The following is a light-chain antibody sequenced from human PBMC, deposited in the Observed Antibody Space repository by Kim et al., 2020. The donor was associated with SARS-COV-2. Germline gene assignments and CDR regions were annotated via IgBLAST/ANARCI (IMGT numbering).Light chain of an antibody. J-gene: IGLJ2*01. Sequence: SYELTQAPSVSVSPGQTASITCSGDKVGDKYVCWYQQKPGQSPVLVIYQDNKRPSGIPERFSGSNSGNTATLTISGTQAMDEADYYCQAWDSSADVVFGGGTQLTVL. CDR2: QDN. CDR3: QAWDSSADVV. CDR1: KVGDKY. V-gene: IGLV3-1*01.